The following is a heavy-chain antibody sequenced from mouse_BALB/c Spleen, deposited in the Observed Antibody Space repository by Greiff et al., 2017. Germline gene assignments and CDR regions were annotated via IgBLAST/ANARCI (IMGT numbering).Heavy chain of an antibody. CDR3: ARDRDLITTVDYYFDY. V-gene: IGHV2-9*02. CDR1: GFSLTSYG. J-gene: IGHJ2*01. CDR2: IWAGGST. Sequence: VQLVESGPGLVAPSQSLSITCTVSGFSLTSYGVHWVRQPPGKGLEWLGVIWAGGSTNYNSALMSRLSISKDNSKSQVFLKMNSLQTDDTAMYYCARDRDLITTVDYYFDYWGQGTTLTVSS. D-gene: IGHD1-1*01.